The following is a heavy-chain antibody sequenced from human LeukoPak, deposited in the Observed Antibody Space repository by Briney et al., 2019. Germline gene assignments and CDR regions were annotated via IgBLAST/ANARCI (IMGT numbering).Heavy chain of an antibody. CDR1: GYTFTGYY. D-gene: IGHD2-2*02. CDR2: INPNSGGT. Sequence: ASVKVSCKASGYTFTGYYMHWVRQAPGQGLEWMGWINPNSGGTNYAQKFQGRVTMTRDTSISTAYMELSRLRSDDTAVYYCARSARRVVVVPAAIRPGDAFDIWGQGTMVTVSS. J-gene: IGHJ3*02. CDR3: ARSARRVVVVPAAIRPGDAFDI. V-gene: IGHV1-2*02.